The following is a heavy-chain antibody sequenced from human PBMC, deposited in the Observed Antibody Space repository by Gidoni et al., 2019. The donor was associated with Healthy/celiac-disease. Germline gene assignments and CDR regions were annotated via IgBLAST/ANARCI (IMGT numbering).Heavy chain of an antibody. V-gene: IGHV1-3*01. D-gene: IGHD3-9*01. CDR2: INAGNGNT. CDR1: GYTFTSYA. J-gene: IGHJ4*02. CDR3: ARLGSLRYFDWLDY. Sequence: QVQLVQSGAEVKKPGASVKVSCKASGYTFTSYAMHWVRQAPGQRLEWMGWINAGNGNTKYSQKFQGRVTITRDTSASTAYMELSSLRSEDTAVYYCARLGSLRYFDWLDYWGQGTLVTVSS.